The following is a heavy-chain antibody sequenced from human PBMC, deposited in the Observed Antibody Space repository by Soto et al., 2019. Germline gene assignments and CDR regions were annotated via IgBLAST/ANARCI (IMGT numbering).Heavy chain of an antibody. CDR1: GYTFTSYA. V-gene: IGHV1-18*01. Sequence: GASVKVSCKASGYTFTSYAMHWVRQAPGQRLEWMGWISAYNGNTNYAQKLQGRVTMTTDTSTSTAYMELRSLRSDDTAVYYCARDTYYYDSSGYYIGASDAFDIWGQGTMVTVSS. CDR3: ARDTYYYDSSGYYIGASDAFDI. D-gene: IGHD3-22*01. CDR2: ISAYNGNT. J-gene: IGHJ3*02.